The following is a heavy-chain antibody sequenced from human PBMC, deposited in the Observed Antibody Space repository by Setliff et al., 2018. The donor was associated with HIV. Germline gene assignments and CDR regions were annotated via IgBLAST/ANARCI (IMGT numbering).Heavy chain of an antibody. D-gene: IGHD6-19*01. J-gene: IGHJ5*02. CDR1: KYTFTGYY. CDR2: VDPEDDKT. CDR3: ALDLPGPAITSGWMKNWFDP. Sequence: ASVKVSCKASKYTFTGYYMHWVQQAPGKGLEWMGRVDPEDDKTIYAEKFRGRVTMTRDTSTNTVYMELSGLRSEDTALYYCALDLPGPAITSGWMKNWFDPWGQGTLVTVSS. V-gene: IGHV1-69-2*01.